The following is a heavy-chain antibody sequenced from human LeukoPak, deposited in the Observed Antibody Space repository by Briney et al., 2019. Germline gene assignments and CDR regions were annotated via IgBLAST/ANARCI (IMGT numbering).Heavy chain of an antibody. V-gene: IGHV3-43*02. D-gene: IGHD2-15*01. CDR1: GLTFDAYA. CDR2: ISGDGGST. Sequence: SGGSLRLSCAASGLTFDAYAMYWVRQAPGGGLEWVSLISGDGGSTYYADSVKGRFTISRENSKHSVYLQMNSLRTEDTALYYCAKDIYCIGGSCYSHFDYWGQGTLVTVSS. J-gene: IGHJ4*02. CDR3: AKDIYCIGGSCYSHFDY.